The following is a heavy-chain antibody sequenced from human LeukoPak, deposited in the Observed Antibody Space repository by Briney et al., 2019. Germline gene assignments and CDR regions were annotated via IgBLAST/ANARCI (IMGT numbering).Heavy chain of an antibody. CDR2: IIPIFGTA. CDR3: ARGLGGVMVRGVPPQH. CDR1: GGTFSSYA. J-gene: IGHJ4*02. D-gene: IGHD3-10*01. Sequence: ASVTVSCKASGGTFSSYAISWVRQAPGQGLEWMGGIIPIFGTANYAQKFQGRVTITADESTSTAYIELSSLRSEDTAVYYCARGLGGVMVRGVPPQHWGQGTLVTVSS. V-gene: IGHV1-69*13.